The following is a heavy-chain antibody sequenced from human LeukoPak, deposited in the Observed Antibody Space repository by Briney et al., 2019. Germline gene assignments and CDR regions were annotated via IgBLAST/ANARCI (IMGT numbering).Heavy chain of an antibody. J-gene: IGHJ6*02. V-gene: IGHV3-66*01. CDR3: ASPSLIAVAGTYYYGMDV. CDR2: IYSGGST. CDR1: GFTVSSNY. Sequence: PGGSLRLSCAASGFTVSSNYMSWARQAPGKGLEWVSIIYSGGSTYYADSVKGRFTISRDNSKNTLYLQMNSLRAEDTAVYYCASPSLIAVAGTYYYGMDVWGQGTTVTVSS. D-gene: IGHD6-19*01.